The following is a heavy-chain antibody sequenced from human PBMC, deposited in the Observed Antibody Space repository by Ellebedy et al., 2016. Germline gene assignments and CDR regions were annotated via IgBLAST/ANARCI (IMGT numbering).Heavy chain of an antibody. V-gene: IGHV3-23*05. J-gene: IGHJ6*02. Sequence: GGSLRLXCAASGFTFSIAGMTWVRQAPGKGLEWVATIVNSGRETYYPESLKGRFTISRDNSKNTLHVQMNSLRAEDTAVYYCAKQHCSGGTCYSHYGMDVWGQGTTVTVSS. CDR2: IVNSGRET. CDR3: AKQHCSGGTCYSHYGMDV. D-gene: IGHD2-15*01. CDR1: GFTFSIAG.